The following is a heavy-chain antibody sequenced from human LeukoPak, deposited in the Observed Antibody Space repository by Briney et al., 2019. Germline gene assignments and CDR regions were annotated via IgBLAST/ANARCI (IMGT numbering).Heavy chain of an antibody. CDR1: RFTVSSNY. Sequence: PGGSLRLSCAASRFTVSSNYMSWVRQAPGKGLEWVSVIYSGGSTYYADSVKGRFTISRDNSKNTLYLQMNSLRAEDTAVYYCARDHYYYDSSGDHFDYWGQGTLVTVSS. CDR2: IYSGGST. CDR3: ARDHYYYDSSGDHFDY. V-gene: IGHV3-66*01. D-gene: IGHD3-22*01. J-gene: IGHJ4*02.